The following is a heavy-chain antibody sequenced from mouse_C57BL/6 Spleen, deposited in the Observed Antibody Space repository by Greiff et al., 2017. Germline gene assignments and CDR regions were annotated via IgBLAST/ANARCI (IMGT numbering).Heavy chain of an antibody. V-gene: IGHV1-59*01. J-gene: IGHJ3*01. D-gene: IGHD1-1*01. CDR2: IDPSDSYT. CDR3: ARYGSSPFAY. CDR1: GYTFTSYW. Sequence: QVQLQQPGAELVRPGTSVKLSCKASGYTFTSYWMHWVKQRPGQGLEWIGVIDPSDSYTNYNQKFKGKATWTVDTSSSTAYMQLSSLTSEDSAVYYCARYGSSPFAYWGQGTLVTVSA.